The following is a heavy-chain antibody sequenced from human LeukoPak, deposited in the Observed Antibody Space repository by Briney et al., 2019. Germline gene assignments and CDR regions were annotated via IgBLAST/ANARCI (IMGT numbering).Heavy chain of an antibody. CDR3: ARDSHGFFDY. D-gene: IGHD3-3*01. V-gene: IGHV4-39*07. CDR2: ILNGGST. Sequence: SETLSLTCTVSGGYSISRSPYYWGWIRQPPGKGLEWIGSILNGGSTFYTPSLKSRVTISVDSSKNPISLQLSSVTAADTAVYYCARDSHGFFDYWGQGTLVTVSS. J-gene: IGHJ4*02. CDR1: GGYSISRSPYY.